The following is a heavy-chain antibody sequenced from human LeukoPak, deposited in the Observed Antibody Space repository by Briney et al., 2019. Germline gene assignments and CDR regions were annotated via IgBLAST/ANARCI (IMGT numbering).Heavy chain of an antibody. CDR2: ISAYNGNT. Sequence: ASVKVSCKASGYTFTSYGISWVRQAPGQGLEWMGWISAYNGNTNYAQKLQGRVTMTTDTSTSTAYVELRSLRSDDTAVYYCAREAPSSSWSDYWGQGTLVTVSS. V-gene: IGHV1-18*01. D-gene: IGHD6-13*01. J-gene: IGHJ4*02. CDR3: AREAPSSSWSDY. CDR1: GYTFTSYG.